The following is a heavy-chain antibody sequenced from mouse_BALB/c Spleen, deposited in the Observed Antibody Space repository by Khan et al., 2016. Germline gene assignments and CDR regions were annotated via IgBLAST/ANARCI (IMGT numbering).Heavy chain of an antibody. CDR3: ARWLLEFPYYFDY. V-gene: IGHV3-2*02. CDR2: ISYSGST. CDR1: GYSITSDYA. J-gene: IGHJ2*01. D-gene: IGHD2-12*01. Sequence: EVQLQESGPGLVKPSQSLSLTCTVTGYSITSDYAWNWIRQFPGNKLEWMGNISYSGSTTYNPSLKSRISITRDTSKNPSSLQLNSVTTEDTATYYCARWLLEFPYYFDYWGQGTTLTVSS.